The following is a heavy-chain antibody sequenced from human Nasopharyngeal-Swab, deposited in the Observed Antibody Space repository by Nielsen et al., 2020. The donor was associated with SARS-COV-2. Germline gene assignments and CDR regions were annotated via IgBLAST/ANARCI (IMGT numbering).Heavy chain of an antibody. D-gene: IGHD3-9*01. V-gene: IGHV3-30*18. CDR2: ISYDGSNK. J-gene: IGHJ4*02. CDR3: AKATLYDTLTGAFDY. Sequence: VRQAPGKGLEWVAVISYDGSNKYYADSVKGRFTISRGNSKNTLYLQMNSLRAEDTAVYYCAKATLYDTLTGAFDYWGQGTLVTVSS.